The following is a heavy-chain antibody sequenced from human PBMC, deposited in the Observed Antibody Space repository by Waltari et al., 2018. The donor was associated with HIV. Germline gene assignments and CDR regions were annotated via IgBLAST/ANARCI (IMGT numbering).Heavy chain of an antibody. J-gene: IGHJ4*02. Sequence: ASGFTFSYYWMSWVRQAPGKGLEWVANIKQDGSEKYYVDSVKGRFTISRDNAKNSLYLQMNSLRAEDTAMYYCARDGPYSSGWYGSDYWGQGTLVIVSS. CDR1: GFTFSYYW. CDR2: IKQDGSEK. D-gene: IGHD6-19*01. CDR3: ARDGPYSSGWYGSDY. V-gene: IGHV3-7*01.